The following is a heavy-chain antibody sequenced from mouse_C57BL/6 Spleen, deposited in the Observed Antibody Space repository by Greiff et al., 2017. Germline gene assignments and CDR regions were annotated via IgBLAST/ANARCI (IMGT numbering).Heavy chain of an antibody. CDR3: ARGGSAMDY. V-gene: IGHV7-1*01. Sequence: EVNLVESGGGLVQSGRSLRLSCATSGFTFSDFYMEWVRQAPGKGLEWIAASRNKANDYTTEYSASVKGRFIVSRDTSQSILYLQMNALRAEDTAIYYCARGGSAMDYWGQGTSVTVSS. CDR2: SRNKANDYTT. J-gene: IGHJ4*01. CDR1: GFTFSDFY.